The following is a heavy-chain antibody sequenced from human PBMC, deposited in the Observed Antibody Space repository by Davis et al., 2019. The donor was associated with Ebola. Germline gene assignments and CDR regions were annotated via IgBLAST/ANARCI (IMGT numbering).Heavy chain of an antibody. Sequence: AASVKVSCKASGYTFTNYGITWVRQAPGQGLEWMGWISGYDGKTNYAQKLQGRVTMTTGTSTSTAYMELRSLRSDDTAVYYCARWGMTTIFNDYWGQGTLVTVSS. CDR2: ISGYDGKT. CDR3: ARWGMTTIFNDY. D-gene: IGHD5-24*01. V-gene: IGHV1-18*04. CDR1: GYTFTNYG. J-gene: IGHJ4*02.